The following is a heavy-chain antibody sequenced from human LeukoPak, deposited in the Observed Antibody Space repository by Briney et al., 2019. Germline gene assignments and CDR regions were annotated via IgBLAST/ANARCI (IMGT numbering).Heavy chain of an antibody. CDR1: GFTFSSYA. J-gene: IGHJ3*02. Sequence: PGGSLRLSCAASGFTFSSYAMSWVRQAPGKGLEWVSAISGSGGSTYYADSVKGRFTISRDNSKNTLYLQMNSLRAEDTAVYYCAKEGYSSGWYSKGDAFDIWGQGTMVTVSS. D-gene: IGHD6-19*01. CDR2: ISGSGGST. V-gene: IGHV3-23*01. CDR3: AKEGYSSGWYSKGDAFDI.